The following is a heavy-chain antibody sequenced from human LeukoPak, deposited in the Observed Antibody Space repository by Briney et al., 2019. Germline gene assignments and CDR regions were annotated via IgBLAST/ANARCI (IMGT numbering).Heavy chain of an antibody. D-gene: IGHD5-12*01. V-gene: IGHV3-21*01. CDR2: ISGSSSYI. CDR3: GIVSGYSDYEYGVDH. J-gene: IGHJ4*02. CDR1: GFTFSTYS. Sequence: PGGSLRLSCAASGFTFSTYSMNWVRQAPGKGLEWVSSISGSSSYIYYAGSLKGRFTISRDNAKNSLYLQMRSLRAEDTAVYYCGIVSGYSDYEYGVDHWGQGTLVTVSS.